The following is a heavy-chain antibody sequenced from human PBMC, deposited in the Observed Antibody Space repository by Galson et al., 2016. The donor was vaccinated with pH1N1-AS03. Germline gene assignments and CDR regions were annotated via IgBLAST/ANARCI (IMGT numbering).Heavy chain of an antibody. J-gene: IGHJ4*02. D-gene: IGHD1-26*01. CDR1: GGTFGSYA. Sequence: SVKVSCKASGGTFGSYAVSWVRQAPGQGLEWMGGTIPIFGTRHYAQRFQGRVTITADESTTTASMELSSLRFEDTAMYYCARDVSGSYGLDYWGQGTQVTVSS. V-gene: IGHV1-69*13. CDR2: TIPIFGTR. CDR3: ARDVSGSYGLDY.